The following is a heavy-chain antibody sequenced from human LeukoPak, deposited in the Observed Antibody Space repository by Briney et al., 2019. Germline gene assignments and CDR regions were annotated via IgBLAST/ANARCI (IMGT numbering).Heavy chain of an antibody. D-gene: IGHD3-22*01. CDR3: ARDRLDSSGYYYFDS. Sequence: KTSETLSLTCTVSGGSISSYYWSWIRQPPGKGLEWIGYIYYSGSTNYNPSLKSRVTLSVDTSKNQFSLKLSSVTAADTAVYYCARDRLDSSGYYYFDSWGKGTLVTVSS. J-gene: IGHJ4*02. CDR1: GGSISSYY. V-gene: IGHV4-59*01. CDR2: IYYSGST.